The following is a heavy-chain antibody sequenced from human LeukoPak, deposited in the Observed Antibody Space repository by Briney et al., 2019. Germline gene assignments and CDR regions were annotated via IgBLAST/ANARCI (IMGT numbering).Heavy chain of an antibody. J-gene: IGHJ4*02. V-gene: IGHV3-23*01. CDR1: GLTFSTYS. Sequence: AGGSLRLPCAVSGLTFSTYSMTWVRQGPGKGLEWVSSIYNSGAKIFYADSVKGRFTISRDNSKNMLYLQMNSLRVEDTAVYYCAKDVAPDSGWDLDYWGQGTLVTVSS. CDR3: AKDVAPDSGWDLDY. CDR2: IYNSGAKI. D-gene: IGHD6-19*01.